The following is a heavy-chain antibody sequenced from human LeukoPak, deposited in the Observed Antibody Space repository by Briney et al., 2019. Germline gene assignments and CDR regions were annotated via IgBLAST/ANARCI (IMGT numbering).Heavy chain of an antibody. D-gene: IGHD3-10*01. CDR1: DGSISSGYY. J-gene: IGHJ5*02. CDR2: INHSGST. V-gene: IGHV4-34*01. CDR3: ARSFSYYGSGSSRYWFDP. Sequence: SETLSLTCTVSDGSISSGYYWSWIRQPPGKGLEWIGEINHSGSTNYNPSLKSRVTISVDTSKNQFSLKLSSVTAADTAVYYCARSFSYYGSGSSRYWFDPWGQGTLVTVSS.